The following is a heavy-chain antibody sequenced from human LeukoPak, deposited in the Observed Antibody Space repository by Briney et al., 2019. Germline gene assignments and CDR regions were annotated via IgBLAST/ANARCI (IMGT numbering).Heavy chain of an antibody. CDR1: GFTFRNYA. CDR2: IGARDGRT. J-gene: IGHJ6*02. Sequence: GGSLRLSCAASGFTFRNYAMTWVRQAPGKGLDWVALIGARDGRTYYADPVKGRFTISRDNFKNTLYLQMNSLRAEDTAIYYCAKGLYDYALDVWGQGTAVTVS. CDR3: AKGLYDYALDV. V-gene: IGHV3-23*01.